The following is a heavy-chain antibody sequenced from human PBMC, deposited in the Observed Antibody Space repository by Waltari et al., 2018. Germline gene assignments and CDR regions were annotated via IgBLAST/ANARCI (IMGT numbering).Heavy chain of an antibody. Sequence: QLQLQESGPGLVKPSGTLSLTCAVFGDSMSSTYWWNWVRQSPGKGLEWIGQVHRSGGTNYNPALASRVTVSLDTSTNQFSLKVTSATAADTAVYYCARDRGRGLYLDSWGQGILVTVSP. V-gene: IGHV4-4*02. J-gene: IGHJ4*02. CDR2: VHRSGGT. CDR3: ARDRGRGLYLDS. CDR1: GDSMSSTYW. D-gene: IGHD5-12*01.